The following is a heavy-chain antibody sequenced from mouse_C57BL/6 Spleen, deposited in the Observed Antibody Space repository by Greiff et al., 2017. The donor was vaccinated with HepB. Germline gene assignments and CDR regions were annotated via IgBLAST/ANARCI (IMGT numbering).Heavy chain of an antibody. J-gene: IGHJ4*01. CDR2: INPSTGGT. CDR3: ARRGVYYSNYHWAMDY. Sequence: EVQLQQSGPELVKPGASVKISCKASGYSFTGYYMNWVKQSPEKSLEWIGEINPSTGGTTYNQKFKAKATLTVDKSSSTAYMQLKSLTSEDSAVYYCARRGVYYSNYHWAMDYWGQGTSVTVSS. V-gene: IGHV1-42*01. D-gene: IGHD2-5*01. CDR1: GYSFTGYY.